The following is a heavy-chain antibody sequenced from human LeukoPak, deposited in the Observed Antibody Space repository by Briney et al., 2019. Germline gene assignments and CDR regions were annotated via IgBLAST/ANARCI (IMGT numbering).Heavy chain of an antibody. CDR1: GFTFSDHA. Sequence: GGSPRLSCAASGFTFSDHALRWGRQAPREGRGWGSGISGSGGSTYYIDSAKGRFTISRSNSKNTLYLEMNSLRAEDTAVYYCARGSRYCSSTSCYTDFWGQGTLVTVSS. V-gene: IGHV3-23*01. J-gene: IGHJ4*02. CDR3: ARGSRYCSSTSCYTDF. CDR2: ISGSGGST. D-gene: IGHD2-2*02.